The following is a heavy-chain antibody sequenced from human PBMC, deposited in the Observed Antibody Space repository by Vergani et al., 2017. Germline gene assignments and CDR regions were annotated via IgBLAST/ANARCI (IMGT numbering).Heavy chain of an antibody. CDR1: GFTFDDYA. CDR2: ISWNSGSI. Sequence: EVQLVESGGGLIQPGGSLRLSCAASGFTFDDYAMHWVRQAPGKGLEWVSGISWNSGSIGYADSVKGRFTISRDNAKNSLYLQMNSLRAEDTALYYCAKDTGGRSTRDYYYYYYMDVWGKGTTVTVSS. J-gene: IGHJ6*03. V-gene: IGHV3-9*01. D-gene: IGHD2-2*01. CDR3: AKDTGGRSTRDYYYYYYMDV.